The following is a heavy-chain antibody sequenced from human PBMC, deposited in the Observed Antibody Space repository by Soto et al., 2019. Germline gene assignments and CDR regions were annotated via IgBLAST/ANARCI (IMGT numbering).Heavy chain of an antibody. CDR1: GGTFSSYA. J-gene: IGHJ3*02. Sequence: SVKVSCKASGGTFSSYAISWVRQAPGQGLEWMGGIIPIFGTANYAQKFQGRVTITADESTSTAYMELSSLRSEDTAVYYCARENIVVVVAATPGLNAFDIWGQGTMVTVSS. CDR2: IIPIFGTA. D-gene: IGHD2-15*01. CDR3: ARENIVVVVAATPGLNAFDI. V-gene: IGHV1-69*13.